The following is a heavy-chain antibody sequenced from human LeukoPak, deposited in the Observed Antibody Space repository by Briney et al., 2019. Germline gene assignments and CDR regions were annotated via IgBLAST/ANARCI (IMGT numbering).Heavy chain of an antibody. V-gene: IGHV4-30-4*01. CDR1: GGSISSGDYY. D-gene: IGHD3-10*01. CDR3: ARLIYGSGSYFWDY. J-gene: IGHJ4*02. CDR2: IYYSGST. Sequence: SQTLSLTCTVPGGSISSGDYYWSWIRQPPGKGLEWIGYIYYSGSTYYNPSLKSRVTISVDTSKNQFSLKLSSVTAADTAVYYCARLIYGSGSYFWDYWGQGTLVTVSS.